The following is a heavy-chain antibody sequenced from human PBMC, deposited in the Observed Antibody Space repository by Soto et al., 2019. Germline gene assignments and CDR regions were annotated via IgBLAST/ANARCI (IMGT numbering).Heavy chain of an antibody. CDR1: VFDFGDYY. J-gene: IGHJ4*02. CDR2: IDSGDGTT. CDR3: VRPYYSSSWFPFDR. Sequence: PWGSLLLSCTCSVFDFGDYYMNWIRQAPGKGLEWVSYIDSGDGTTYYTDSVKGRFTISRDNAKKTVYLQMSSLRVEDTALYYCVRPYYSSSWFPFDRWGQGTMVTVSS. D-gene: IGHD6-13*01. V-gene: IGHV3-11*01.